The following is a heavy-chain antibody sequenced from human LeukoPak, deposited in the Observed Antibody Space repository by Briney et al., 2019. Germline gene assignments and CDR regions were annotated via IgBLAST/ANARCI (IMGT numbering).Heavy chain of an antibody. CDR1: GFRFNTYW. D-gene: IGHD3-22*01. CDR3: ARDLRSSGYYAFDY. CDR2: IKQDGNEK. J-gene: IGHJ4*02. V-gene: IGHV3-7*01. Sequence: PGRSLRLSCAASGFRFNTYWMSWVRQAPGKGLEWVANIKQDGNEKYYADSVKGRFTISRDNAKNSLYLQMNSLRAEDTAVYYCARDLRSSGYYAFDYWGQGTLVTVSS.